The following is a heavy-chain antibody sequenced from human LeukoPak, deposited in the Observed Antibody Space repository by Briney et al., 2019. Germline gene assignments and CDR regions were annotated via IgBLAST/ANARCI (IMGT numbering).Heavy chain of an antibody. CDR3: ARGRVGPHCSSTSCHDYYYGMDV. D-gene: IGHD2-2*01. CDR1: GGSFSGYY. J-gene: IGHJ6*02. V-gene: IGHV4-34*01. Sequence: PSETLSLTCAVYGGSFSGYYWSWIRQPPGKGLEWIGEINHSGSTNYNPSLKSRVTISVDTSKNQFSLKLSSVTAADTAVYYCARGRVGPHCSSTSCHDYYYGMDVWGQGTTVTVSS. CDR2: INHSGST.